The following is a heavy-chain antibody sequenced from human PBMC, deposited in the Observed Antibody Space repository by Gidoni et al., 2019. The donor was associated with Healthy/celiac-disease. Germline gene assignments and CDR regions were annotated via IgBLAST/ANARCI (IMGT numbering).Heavy chain of an antibody. D-gene: IGHD5-18*01. J-gene: IGHJ4*02. CDR3: ARDTGVATSGYSYGPDY. V-gene: IGHV3-21*01. Sequence: EVQLVESGGGLVKPGGSQRLSCAASGFTFSSYSMNWVRQAPGKGLVWVSSISSSSSYIYYADTVKGRFTISRDNAKNSLYLKMNSLRAEDTAGYYCARDTGVATSGYSYGPDYWGQGTLVTVSS. CDR2: ISSSSSYI. CDR1: GFTFSSYS.